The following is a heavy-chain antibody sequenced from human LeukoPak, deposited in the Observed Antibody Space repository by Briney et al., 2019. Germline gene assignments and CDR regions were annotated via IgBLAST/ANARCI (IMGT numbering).Heavy chain of an antibody. J-gene: IGHJ4*02. D-gene: IGHD3-3*01. CDR1: GFTFSDYY. CDR3: AKDFSGSITIFGVVIIPLEFDY. CDR2: ISSSGSSSSGSTI. Sequence: PGGSLRLSCAASGFTFSDYYMTWIRQAPGKGLECISYISSSGSSSSGSTIYYGDSVKGRFTISRDNAKNSLYLQMNSLRAEDTAVYYCAKDFSGSITIFGVVIIPLEFDYWGQGTLVTVSS. V-gene: IGHV3-11*01.